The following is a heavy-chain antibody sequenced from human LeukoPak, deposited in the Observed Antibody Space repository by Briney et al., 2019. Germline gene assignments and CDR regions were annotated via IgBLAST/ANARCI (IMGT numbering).Heavy chain of an antibody. CDR3: ARKVRGVTSNWFDP. CDR2: IYYSGST. Sequence: PSETLSLTCTVSGGSISSYYWSWIRQPPGRGLEWIGYIYYSGSTNYNPSLKSRVTISVDTSKNQFSLKLSSVTAADTAVYYYARKVRGVTSNWFDPWGQGTLVTVSS. CDR1: GGSISSYY. D-gene: IGHD3-10*01. V-gene: IGHV4-59*01. J-gene: IGHJ5*02.